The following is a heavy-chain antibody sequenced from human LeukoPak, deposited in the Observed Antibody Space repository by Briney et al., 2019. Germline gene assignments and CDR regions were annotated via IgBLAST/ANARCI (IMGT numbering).Heavy chain of an antibody. CDR2: IFSSGST. D-gene: IGHD2-21*01. Sequence: SETLSLTCTVSGDSISSSSYFWGWIRQPPGKGLVWIGSIFSSGSTYYNPSLKSRVTISVDTSKNQFSLELRSVTAADTAVYCCATSVDWPNVFDHWGQGILVTVSS. V-gene: IGHV4-39*07. J-gene: IGHJ4*02. CDR3: ATSVDWPNVFDH. CDR1: GDSISSSSYF.